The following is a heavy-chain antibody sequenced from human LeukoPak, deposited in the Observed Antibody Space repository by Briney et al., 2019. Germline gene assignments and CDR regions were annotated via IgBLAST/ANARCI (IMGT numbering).Heavy chain of an antibody. CDR1: GGSFSGYH. J-gene: IGHJ6*03. CDR2: ITHTGNT. V-gene: IGHV4-34*01. Sequence: SETLSLTCAPYGGSFSGYHWNWIRQPPGKGLEWIGEITHTGNTNYNPSLKSRVTISADTSNTQFSLKLSSVTAANTAVYYCARGNLVVVAAANRAHSYMDVWAKGTTVTVSS. D-gene: IGHD2-2*01. CDR3: ARGNLVVVAAANRAHSYMDV.